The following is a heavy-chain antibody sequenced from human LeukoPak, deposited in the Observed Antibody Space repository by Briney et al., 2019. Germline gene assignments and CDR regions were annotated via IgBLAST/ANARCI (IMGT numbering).Heavy chain of an antibody. CDR1: EFPFSSYE. Sequence: GGSLRLSCAASEFPFSSYEMNWVRQAPGKGLEWVSCITSSGSTIFYADSVKGRFTISRDNAKNSLYLQMNSLRAEDTAGYYCARMGGGGYYFDYWGQGTLVTVSS. D-gene: IGHD1-26*01. CDR3: ARMGGGGYYFDY. J-gene: IGHJ4*02. V-gene: IGHV3-48*03. CDR2: ITSSGSTI.